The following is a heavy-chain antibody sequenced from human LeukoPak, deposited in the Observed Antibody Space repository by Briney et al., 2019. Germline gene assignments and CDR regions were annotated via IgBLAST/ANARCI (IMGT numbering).Heavy chain of an antibody. CDR1: GFTFSNYA. Sequence: SGGSLRLSCAASGFTFSNYAMHWVRRAPGKGLEWVAVVSYDGSNEYYTDSVKGRFTISRDNPKSTLYLQMDSLRGEDTALYYCARDEESDILTGDHFDYWGQGILVTVSS. V-gene: IGHV3-30-3*01. CDR2: VSYDGSNE. CDR3: ARDEESDILTGDHFDY. D-gene: IGHD3-9*01. J-gene: IGHJ4*02.